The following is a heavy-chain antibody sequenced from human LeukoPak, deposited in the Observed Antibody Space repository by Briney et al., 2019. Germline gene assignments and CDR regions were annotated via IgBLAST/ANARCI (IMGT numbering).Heavy chain of an antibody. CDR1: GYTLTELS. CDR3: ATGYSGSYYGLPAINWFDP. D-gene: IGHD1-26*01. Sequence: ASVKVSCKASGYTLTELSMHWVRQAPGKGLEWMGGFDPEDGETIYAQKFQGRVTMTEDTSTDTAYMELSSLRSEDTAVYYCATGYSGSYYGLPAINWFDPWGQGTLVTVSS. V-gene: IGHV1-24*01. CDR2: FDPEDGET. J-gene: IGHJ5*02.